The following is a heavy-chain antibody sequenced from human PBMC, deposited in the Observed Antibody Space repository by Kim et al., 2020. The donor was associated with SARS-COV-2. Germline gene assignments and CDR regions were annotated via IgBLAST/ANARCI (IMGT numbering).Heavy chain of an antibody. CDR3: ARDGGYCSGGSCFHYFDY. CDR1: GFTFSSYA. CDR2: ISYDGSNK. D-gene: IGHD2-15*01. J-gene: IGHJ4*02. V-gene: IGHV3-30-3*01. Sequence: GGSLRLSCAASGFTFSSYAMHWVRQAPGKGLEWVAVISYDGSNKYYADSVKGRFTISRDNSKNTLYLQMNSLRAEDTAVYYCARDGGYCSGGSCFHYFDYWGQGTLVTVSS.